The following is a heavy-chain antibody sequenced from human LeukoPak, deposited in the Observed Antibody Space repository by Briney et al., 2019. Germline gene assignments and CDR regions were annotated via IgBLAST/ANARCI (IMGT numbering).Heavy chain of an antibody. J-gene: IGHJ5*02. CDR2: INHSGST. D-gene: IGHD3-10*01. V-gene: IGHV4-34*01. CDR3: ARMYGSQRPTWFDP. CDR1: GGSFSGYY. Sequence: PSETLSLTCAVYGGSFSGYYWSWIRQPPGKGLEWIGEINHSGSTNYNPSLKSRVTMSVDTSKNQFSLKLSSVTAADTAVYYCARMYGSQRPTWFDPWGQGTLVTVSS.